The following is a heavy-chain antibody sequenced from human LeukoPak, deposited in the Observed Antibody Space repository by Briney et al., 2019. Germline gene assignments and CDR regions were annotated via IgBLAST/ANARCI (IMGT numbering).Heavy chain of an antibody. Sequence: GGSLRLSCAASGFTFDDYTMHWVRQAPEKGLEWVSHITWDGGFPHYADSVKGRFTISRDNSKNSLYLQMNSLRTEDTAFYYCTKDGREGAFDIWGQGTMVTVSS. J-gene: IGHJ3*02. CDR1: GFTFDDYT. CDR3: TKDGREGAFDI. CDR2: ITWDGGFP. V-gene: IGHV3-43*01.